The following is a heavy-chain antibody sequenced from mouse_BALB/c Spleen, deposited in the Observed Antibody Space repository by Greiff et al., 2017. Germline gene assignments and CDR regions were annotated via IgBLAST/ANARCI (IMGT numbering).Heavy chain of an antibody. CDR2: ISSGSSTI. CDR3: ARQYGNYYLDY. Sequence: EVHLVESGGGLVQPGGSRKLSCAASGFTFSSFGMHWVRQAPEKGLEWVAYISSGSSTIYYADTVKGRFTISRDNPKNTLYLQMSSLKSEDTAMYYCARQYGNYYLDYWGQGTTLTVSS. D-gene: IGHD2-10*02. V-gene: IGHV5-17*02. CDR1: GFTFSSFG. J-gene: IGHJ2*01.